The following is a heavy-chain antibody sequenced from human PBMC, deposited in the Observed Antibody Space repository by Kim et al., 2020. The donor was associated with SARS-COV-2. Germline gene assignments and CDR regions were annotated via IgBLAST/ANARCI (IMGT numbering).Heavy chain of an antibody. CDR3: ASVSERGTYYDILTGSPVDAFDI. J-gene: IGHJ3*02. V-gene: IGHV4-31*03. Sequence: SETLSLTCTVSGGSISSGGYYWSWIRQHPGKGLEWIGYIYYSGSTYYNPSLKSRVTISVDTSKNQFSLKLSSVTAADTAVYYCASVSERGTYYDILTGSPVDAFDIWGQGTMVTVSS. D-gene: IGHD3-9*01. CDR1: GGSISSGGYY. CDR2: IYYSGST.